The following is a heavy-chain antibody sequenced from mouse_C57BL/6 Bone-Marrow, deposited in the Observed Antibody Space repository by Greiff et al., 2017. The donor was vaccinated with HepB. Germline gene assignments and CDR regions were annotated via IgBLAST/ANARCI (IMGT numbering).Heavy chain of an antibody. CDR3: ARVGLRRFAY. J-gene: IGHJ3*01. D-gene: IGHD2-4*01. Sequence: EVQGVESGGGLVKPGGSLKLSCAASGFTFSSYAMSWVRQTPEKRLEWVATISDGGSYTYYPDNVKGRFTISRDNAKNNLYLQMSHLKSEDTAMYYCARVGLRRFAYWGQGTLVTVSA. V-gene: IGHV5-4*01. CDR1: GFTFSSYA. CDR2: ISDGGSYT.